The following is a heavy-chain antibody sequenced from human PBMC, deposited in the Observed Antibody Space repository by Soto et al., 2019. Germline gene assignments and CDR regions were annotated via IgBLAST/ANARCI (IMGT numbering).Heavy chain of an antibody. J-gene: IGHJ3*02. Sequence: ASVKVSCKASGGTFSSYAISWVRQAPGQGLEWMGGIIPIFGTANYAQKFQGRVTITADESTSTAYMELSSLRSEDTAVYYCARALYDSSGYRPPAAFDIWGQGTMVTVSS. V-gene: IGHV1-69*13. D-gene: IGHD3-22*01. CDR3: ARALYDSSGYRPPAAFDI. CDR1: GGTFSSYA. CDR2: IIPIFGTA.